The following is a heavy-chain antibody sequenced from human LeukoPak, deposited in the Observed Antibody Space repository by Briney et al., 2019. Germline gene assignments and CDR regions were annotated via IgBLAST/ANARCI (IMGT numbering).Heavy chain of an antibody. CDR3: ARDDNYGIFVNVDY. CDR1: GGTFNSYA. V-gene: IGHV1-69*06. Sequence: SVKVSCKASGGTFNSYAISWVRQAPGQGLEWMGGIIPIFGTATYAQKFQGRVTITADTSTSTAYMELSSLRSDDTAVYYCARDDNYGIFVNVDYWGQGTLVTVSS. D-gene: IGHD4-11*01. CDR2: IIPIFGTA. J-gene: IGHJ4*02.